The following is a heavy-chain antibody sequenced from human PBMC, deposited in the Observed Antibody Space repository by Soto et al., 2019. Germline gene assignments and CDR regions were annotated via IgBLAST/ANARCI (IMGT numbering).Heavy chain of an antibody. J-gene: IGHJ6*02. V-gene: IGHV1-18*04. D-gene: IGHD3-22*01. CDR1: GYTFTNYG. Sequence: QVQLVKSGAEVKKPGASVKVSCKASGYTFTNYGISWVRQAPGQGLEWMGWISGYNGNRKYAQKFQGRVTMTTDTPTNTAYMELRSLRSDDTAVYYCARDREYYYDSSGNYYYHYGMDVWGQGTTVTVS. CDR3: ARDREYYYDSSGNYYYHYGMDV. CDR2: ISGYNGNR.